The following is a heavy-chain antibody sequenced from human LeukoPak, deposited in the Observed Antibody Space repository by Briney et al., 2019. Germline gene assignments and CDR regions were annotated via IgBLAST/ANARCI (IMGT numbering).Heavy chain of an antibody. V-gene: IGHV4-59*08. CDR2: RHYRGTT. Sequence: SETLSLTCTVSGASISSYYWSWIRQPPGKGLEWIASRHYRGTTNYNPSVESRVTISVDTSRKQFSLKLSSVTAADTAVYYCARGIVVVTAITPFFDYWGQGTLVSVSS. CDR1: GASISSYY. D-gene: IGHD2-21*02. CDR3: ARGIVVVTAITPFFDY. J-gene: IGHJ4*02.